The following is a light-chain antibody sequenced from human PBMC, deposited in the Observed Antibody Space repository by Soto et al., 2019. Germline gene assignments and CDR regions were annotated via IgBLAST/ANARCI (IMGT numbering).Light chain of an antibody. CDR1: QSVSSY. V-gene: IGKV3-11*01. Sequence: EIVLTQSPATLSLSRGERAPLSCRASQSVSSYLAWYQQKPGQAPRLLIYDASNRATGIPARFSGSGSGTDFTLTISSLEPEDFAVYYCQQRSNWPITFGQGTRLEIK. CDR2: DAS. J-gene: IGKJ5*01. CDR3: QQRSNWPIT.